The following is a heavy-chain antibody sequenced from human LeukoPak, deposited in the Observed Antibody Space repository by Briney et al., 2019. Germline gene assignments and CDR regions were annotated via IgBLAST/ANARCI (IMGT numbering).Heavy chain of an antibody. Sequence: GGSLRLSCAASGFTYSSYSMNWVRQDPGKGLDWVSYISSSGSTIYYADSVKGRFTISRDNAKNSLYLQMNSLRAEDTAVYYCARLRVVTATSGYYYYYYMDVWGKGTTVTVSS. V-gene: IGHV3-48*01. D-gene: IGHD2-21*02. CDR1: GFTYSSYS. CDR2: ISSSGSTI. CDR3: ARLRVVTATSGYYYYYYMDV. J-gene: IGHJ6*03.